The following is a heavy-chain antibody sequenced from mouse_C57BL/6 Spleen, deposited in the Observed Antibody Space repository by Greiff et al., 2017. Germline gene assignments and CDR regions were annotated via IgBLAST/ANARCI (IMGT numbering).Heavy chain of an antibody. CDR1: GFTFTSYW. CDR3: AGRYGNYPSYWYFDV. Sequence: QVQLQQPGAELVKPGASVKLSCTASGFTFTSYWMQWVKQRPGQGLEWIGEIDPSDSYTNYTQKFKGKATLTVDTSSSTAYMQLSSLTSEDSAVYYCAGRYGNYPSYWYFDVWGTGTTVTVSS. V-gene: IGHV1-50*01. CDR2: IDPSDSYT. D-gene: IGHD2-1*01. J-gene: IGHJ1*03.